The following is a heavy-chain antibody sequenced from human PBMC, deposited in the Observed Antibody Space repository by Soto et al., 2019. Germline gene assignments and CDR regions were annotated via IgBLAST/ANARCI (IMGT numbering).Heavy chain of an antibody. CDR2: NYYSGIT. V-gene: IGHV4-31*03. Sequence: QVQLQESGPGLVKPSQTLSLTCTVSGGSISSGGYYWTWIRQHPGKGLEWIGYNYYSGITYYNPSLKSRGTISLDTSKTQFSLKLSSVTAADTAVYYCARGSSIAGLYYGMDVWGQGTTVTVSS. CDR1: GGSISSGGYY. D-gene: IGHD6-6*01. J-gene: IGHJ6*02. CDR3: ARGSSIAGLYYGMDV.